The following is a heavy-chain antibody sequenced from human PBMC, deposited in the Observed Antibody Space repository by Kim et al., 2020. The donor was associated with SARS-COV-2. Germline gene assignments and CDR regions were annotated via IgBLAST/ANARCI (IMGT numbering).Heavy chain of an antibody. J-gene: IGHJ6*03. CDR1: GGSISSSNYY. CDR3: TRGSRNYHYYMDV. D-gene: IGHD3-10*01. CDR2: VYYSGST. Sequence: SETLSLTCTVSGGSISSSNYYWGWIRQPPGKGLEWIGSVYYSGSTYYNPSLKSRVTISVDTSKNQFSLKLSSVTAADTAVYYCTRGSRNYHYYMDVWGKG. V-gene: IGHV4-39*01.